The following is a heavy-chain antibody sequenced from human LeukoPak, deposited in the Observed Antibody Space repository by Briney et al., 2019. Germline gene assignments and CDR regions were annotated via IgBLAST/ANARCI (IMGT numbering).Heavy chain of an antibody. CDR2: INPSGGST. CDR1: GYTFTSYY. J-gene: IGHJ6*03. V-gene: IGHV1-46*01. Sequence: GASVKVSCKASGYTFTSYYMHWVRQAPGQGLEWMGIINPSGGSTSYAQKFQGRVTMTSDMSTSTVYMELSSLRSEDTAVYYCARGRLQLLLGADFFYYMDVWGKGTTVIISS. D-gene: IGHD5-18*01. CDR3: ARGRLQLLLGADFFYYMDV.